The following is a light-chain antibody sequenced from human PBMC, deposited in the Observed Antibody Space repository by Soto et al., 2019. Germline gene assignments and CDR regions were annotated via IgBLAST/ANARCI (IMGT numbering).Light chain of an antibody. CDR1: TSDVGNYNF. V-gene: IGLV2-23*01. CDR2: EGI. CDR3: CSYAGSSTFV. J-gene: IGLJ1*01. Sequence: QSVLTQPASVSGSPGQSITISCTGTTSDVGNYNFVSWYQQHPGKAPKLIIYEGIKRPSGVSTRFSGSKSGITASLTISRLQAEDEADYSCCSYAGSSTFVFGTGTKVTDL.